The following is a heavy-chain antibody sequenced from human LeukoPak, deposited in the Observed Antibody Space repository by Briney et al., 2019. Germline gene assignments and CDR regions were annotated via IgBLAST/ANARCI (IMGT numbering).Heavy chain of an antibody. D-gene: IGHD3-22*01. CDR1: GFTFSISS. J-gene: IGHJ6*03. V-gene: IGHV3-21*01. CDR3: AREVKDSSGYYSQGYYSYYMDV. Sequence: GGSLRLSCAASGFTFSISSMNWVREAPGEGLEWVSSFSRSSSYIYYADSVKGRFTISRDNAKNSPYLQMSSLRAEDTAVYYCAREVKDSSGYYSQGYYSYYMDVWGKGTTVTVSS. CDR2: FSRSSSYI.